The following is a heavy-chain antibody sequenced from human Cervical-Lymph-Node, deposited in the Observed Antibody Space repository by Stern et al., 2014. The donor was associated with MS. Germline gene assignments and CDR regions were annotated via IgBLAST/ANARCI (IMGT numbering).Heavy chain of an antibody. Sequence: EVQLVESGGGLVQPGGSLRLSCTPSGFTFSSFWMSWVRQAPGKGLEWVANINQDGREKYYVDSVKGRFTISRDSAKNSLYLQMNSLRAEDTAVYYCARDRHGYSYYFDYWGQGTLVTVSS. D-gene: IGHD5-24*01. V-gene: IGHV3-7*01. CDR2: INQDGREK. CDR1: GFTFSSFW. J-gene: IGHJ4*02. CDR3: ARDRHGYSYYFDY.